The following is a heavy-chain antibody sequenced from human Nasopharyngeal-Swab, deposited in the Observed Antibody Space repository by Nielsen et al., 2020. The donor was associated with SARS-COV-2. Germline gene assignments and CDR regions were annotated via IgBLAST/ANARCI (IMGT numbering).Heavy chain of an antibody. Sequence: ASVKVSCKVSGYNLTELSMHWVRQAPGKGLEWMGGFDPEDGETIYAQKFQGRVTMTEDTSTDTAYMELSSLRSEDTAVYYCATGPAAGNPTWWFDPWGQGTLVTVSS. CDR2: FDPEDGET. D-gene: IGHD6-13*01. V-gene: IGHV1-24*01. CDR3: ATGPAAGNPTWWFDP. J-gene: IGHJ5*02. CDR1: GYNLTELS.